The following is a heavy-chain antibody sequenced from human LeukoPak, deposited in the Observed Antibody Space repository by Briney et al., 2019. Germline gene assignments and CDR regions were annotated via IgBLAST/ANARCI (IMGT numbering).Heavy chain of an antibody. J-gene: IGHJ4*02. D-gene: IGHD6-19*01. CDR2: IYYSGST. V-gene: IGHV4-30-4*01. CDR3: ASSRYSSGWGQFDY. Sequence: SETLSLTCTVSGGSISSGDYYWSWIRQPPGKGLEWIGYIYYSGSTYYNPSLKSRVTISVDTSKNQFSLKLSSVTAADTAVYYCASSRYSSGWGQFDYWGQGTLVTVSS. CDR1: GGSISSGDYY.